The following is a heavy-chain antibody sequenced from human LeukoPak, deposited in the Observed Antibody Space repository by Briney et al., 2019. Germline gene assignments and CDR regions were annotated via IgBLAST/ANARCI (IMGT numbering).Heavy chain of an antibody. CDR3: ARSRGYCSSTSCYMGLDWFDP. CDR2: ISAYNGNT. J-gene: IGHJ5*02. Sequence: GESLKISCKASGYTFTSYGISWVRQAPGQGLEWMGWISAYNGNTNYAQKLQGRVTMTTDTSTSTAYMELRSLRSDDTAVYYCARSRGYCSSTSCYMGLDWFDPWGQGTLVTVSS. D-gene: IGHD2-2*02. V-gene: IGHV1-18*01. CDR1: GYTFTSYG.